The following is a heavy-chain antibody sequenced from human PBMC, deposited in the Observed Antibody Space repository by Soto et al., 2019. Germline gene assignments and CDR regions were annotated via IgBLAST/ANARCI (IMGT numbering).Heavy chain of an antibody. Sequence: GGSLRLSCASSGFIFENFGMSWVRQAPGKGLEWISSISGSGFRKYYADSVKGRFTISRDNSKSTVYLELNNLSAEDTAVYHCAKNQGVELVPLATVDWFDPWGQGSVVTVSS. V-gene: IGHV3-23*01. CDR3: AKNQGVELVPLATVDWFDP. CDR1: GFIFENFG. CDR2: ISGSGFRK. J-gene: IGHJ5*02. D-gene: IGHD1-26*01.